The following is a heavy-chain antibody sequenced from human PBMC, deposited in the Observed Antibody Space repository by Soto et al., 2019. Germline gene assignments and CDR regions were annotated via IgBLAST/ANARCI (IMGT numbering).Heavy chain of an antibody. J-gene: IGHJ5*02. CDR2: INPNSGGT. D-gene: IGHD2-2*01. CDR3: ARDRGPAAITGGNWFDP. Sequence: ASVKVSCKASGYTFTGYYMHWVRQAPGQGLEWMGWINPNSGGTNYAQKFQGWVTMTRDTSISTAYMELSRLRSDDTAVYYCARDRGPAAITGGNWFDPWGQGTLVTVSS. CDR1: GYTFTGYY. V-gene: IGHV1-2*04.